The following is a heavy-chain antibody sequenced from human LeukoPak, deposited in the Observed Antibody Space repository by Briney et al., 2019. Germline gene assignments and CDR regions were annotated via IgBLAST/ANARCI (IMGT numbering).Heavy chain of an antibody. Sequence: ASVKVSCKASGYTFTSYDINWVRQATGQGLEWMGWMNPNSGNTGCAQKFQGRVTMTRNTSISTAYMELSSLRSEDTAVYYCARGQRYFDWFQTPYYYYGMDVWGQGTTVTVSS. CDR3: ARGQRYFDWFQTPYYYYGMDV. V-gene: IGHV1-8*01. CDR2: MNPNSGNT. J-gene: IGHJ6*02. D-gene: IGHD3-9*01. CDR1: GYTFTSYD.